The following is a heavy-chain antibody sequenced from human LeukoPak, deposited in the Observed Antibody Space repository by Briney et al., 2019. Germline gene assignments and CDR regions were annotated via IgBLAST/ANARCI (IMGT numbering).Heavy chain of an antibody. CDR3: ARSLMTTVTTGGDY. CDR2: MNPNSGNT. J-gene: IGHJ4*02. CDR1: GYTFTSYD. Sequence: ASVKVSCKASGYTFTSYDINWVRQATGQGLEWMGWMNPNSGNTGYAQKFQGRVTITRNTSISTAYMELSSLRSEDTAVYYCARSLMTTVTTGGDYWGQGTLVTVS. V-gene: IGHV1-8*03. D-gene: IGHD4-11*01.